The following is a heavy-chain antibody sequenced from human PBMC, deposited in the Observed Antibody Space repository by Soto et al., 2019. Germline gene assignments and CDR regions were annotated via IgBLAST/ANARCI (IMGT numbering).Heavy chain of an antibody. V-gene: IGHV4-59*01. Sequence: QVQLQESGPGLVKPSETLSLTCTVSGGSISSYYWSWIRQPPGKGLEWIGYIYYSGSTNYNPSLKSRVTISVDTSKNQFSLKLSSVTAADTAVYYCARSNGVQFDYWGQGTLVTVSS. J-gene: IGHJ4*02. D-gene: IGHD4-4*01. CDR1: GGSISSYY. CDR2: IYYSGST. CDR3: ARSNGVQFDY.